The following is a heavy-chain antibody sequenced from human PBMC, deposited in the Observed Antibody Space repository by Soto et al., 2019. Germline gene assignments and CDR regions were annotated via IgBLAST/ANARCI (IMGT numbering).Heavy chain of an antibody. CDR3: AKDFLEWITMMTDWFDP. CDR2: ISGSGGST. D-gene: IGHD3-22*01. Sequence: QPGGSLRLSCAASGFTFSSYAMSWVRQAPGKGLEWVSAISGSGGSTYYADSVKGRFTISRDNSKNTLYLQMNSLRAEDTAVYYCAKDFLEWITMMTDWFDPWGQGTLVTVSS. CDR1: GFTFSSYA. V-gene: IGHV3-23*01. J-gene: IGHJ5*02.